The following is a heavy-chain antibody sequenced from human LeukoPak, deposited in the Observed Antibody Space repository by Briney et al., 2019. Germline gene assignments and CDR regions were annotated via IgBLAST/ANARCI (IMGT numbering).Heavy chain of an antibody. V-gene: IGHV1-18*01. J-gene: IGHJ4*02. CDR1: GYTFTSYG. D-gene: IGHD3-3*01. CDR3: ARGSYYDFWSGYYHYFDY. CDR2: ISAYNGNT. Sequence: ASVKVSCKASGYTFTSYGISWVRQAPGQELEWMGWISAYNGNTNYAQKLQGRVTMTTDTSTSTAYMELRSLRSDDTAVYYCARGSYYDFWSGYYHYFDYWGQGTLVTVSS.